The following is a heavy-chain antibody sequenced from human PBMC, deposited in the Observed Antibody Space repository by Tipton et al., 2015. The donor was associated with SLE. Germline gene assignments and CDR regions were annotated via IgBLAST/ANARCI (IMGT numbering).Heavy chain of an antibody. J-gene: IGHJ3*02. CDR2: ISYDGSNK. D-gene: IGHD6-19*01. CDR3: ARAHSIAVAGLGDAFDI. V-gene: IGHV3-30-3*01. CDR1: GFTFSSYA. Sequence: SLRLSCAASGFTFSSYAMHWVRQAPGKGLEWVAVISYDGSNKYYADSVKGRFTISRDNSKNTLYLQMNSLRAEDTAVYYCARAHSIAVAGLGDAFDIWGQGTMVTVSS.